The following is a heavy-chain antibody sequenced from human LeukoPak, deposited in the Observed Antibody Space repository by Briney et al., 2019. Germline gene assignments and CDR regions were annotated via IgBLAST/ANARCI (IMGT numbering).Heavy chain of an antibody. D-gene: IGHD1-26*01. V-gene: IGHV2-70*17. CDR2: IDWDNAK. Sequence: ESGPALVEPTQTLTLTCTFSGFSLSSSGMCVTWIRQPPGKALERLARIDWDNAKFHNTSLKTRLTVSKDTSKNQVVLTMTNMDPVDTATYYCARMYRRSGSHRDAFDIWGRGTMVTVSS. CDR1: GFSLSSSGMC. CDR3: ARMYRRSGSHRDAFDI. J-gene: IGHJ3*02.